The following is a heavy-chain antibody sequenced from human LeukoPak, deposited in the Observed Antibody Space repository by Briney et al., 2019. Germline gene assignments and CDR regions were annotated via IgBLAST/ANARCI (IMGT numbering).Heavy chain of an antibody. V-gene: IGHV3-30-3*01. CDR3: AKDIFITMVRGVIHH. CDR1: GFTFNDYA. D-gene: IGHD3-10*01. J-gene: IGHJ4*02. CDR2: ISYDGYDK. Sequence: GGSLRLSCAASGFTFNDYAMYWVRQAPGKGLEWVTLISYDGYDKSYADSVKGRFTISRDNSKNTLYLQMNSLRVEDTAVYYCAKDIFITMVRGVIHHWGQGTLVTVSS.